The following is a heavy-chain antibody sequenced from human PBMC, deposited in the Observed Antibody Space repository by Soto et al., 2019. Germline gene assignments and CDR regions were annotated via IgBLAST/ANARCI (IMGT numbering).Heavy chain of an antibody. J-gene: IGHJ4*02. CDR1: GYTFTSYH. Sequence: QVQLVQSGAEVKKPGASVRVSCKASGYTFTSYHIHWVRQAPGQGLEWMGRVTPSGSGQDYAQRFQGRVTMTRDTSTRTGYMELSSLRSEDTAVYYCARPEGYGSGSYYFDYWGQGTPVTVSS. CDR2: VTPSGSGQ. V-gene: IGHV1-46*01. CDR3: ARPEGYGSGSYYFDY. D-gene: IGHD3-10*01.